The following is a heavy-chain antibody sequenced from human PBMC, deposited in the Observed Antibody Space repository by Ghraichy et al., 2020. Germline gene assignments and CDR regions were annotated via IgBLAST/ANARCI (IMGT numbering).Heavy chain of an antibody. D-gene: IGHD2-15*01. CDR2: INPNSGGT. CDR3: ARVGYCSGGRCYYSSDYYYYYGMDV. Sequence: ASVKVSCKASGYTFTGYYMHWVRQVPGQGLEWMGWINPNSGGTDYAQKFQGRVTMTRDTSMSTVYMELSRLRSDDTAVYYCARVGYCSGGRCYYSSDYYYYYGMDVWGQGTTVTVSS. V-gene: IGHV1-2*02. J-gene: IGHJ6*02. CDR1: GYTFTGYY.